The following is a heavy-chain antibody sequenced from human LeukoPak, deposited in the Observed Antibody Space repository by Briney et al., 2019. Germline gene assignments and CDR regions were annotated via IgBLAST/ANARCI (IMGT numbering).Heavy chain of an antibody. CDR1: GYTFTGYY. Sequence: EASVKVSCKASGYTFTGYYMHWWRQAPGQGLEWMGWINPNSGGTNYAQKFQGRVTMTRDTSISTAYMELSRLRSDDTAVYYCARDLLAVDTAMVTWGLNYWGQGTAVTVSS. CDR3: ARDLLAVDTAMVTWGLNY. V-gene: IGHV1-2*02. D-gene: IGHD5-18*01. CDR2: INPNSGGT. J-gene: IGHJ4*02.